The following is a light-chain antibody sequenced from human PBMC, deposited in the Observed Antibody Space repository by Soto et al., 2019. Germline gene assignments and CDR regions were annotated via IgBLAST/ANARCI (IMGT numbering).Light chain of an antibody. Sequence: QSMLTQPPSTSGTPGQRVTMSCSGSNSNIGTNTVYWYQQLPGTAPKLLIQSDNRRPSGVPDRFSASKSGTSASLAISGLQSEDEADYYCAAWDDSRIVVLFGGGTQLTVL. CDR1: NSNIGTNT. CDR2: SDN. V-gene: IGLV1-44*01. J-gene: IGLJ2*01. CDR3: AAWDDSRIVVL.